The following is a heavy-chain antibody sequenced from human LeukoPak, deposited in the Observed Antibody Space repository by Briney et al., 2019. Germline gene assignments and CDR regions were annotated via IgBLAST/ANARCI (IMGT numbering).Heavy chain of an antibody. CDR2: ISGSGSTT. CDR3: ARPRLEYCSGGSCFDAFDI. Sequence: GGSLRLSCAASGFTFSSYAMSWVRQAPGKGLEWVSAISGSGSTTYYADSVKGRFTISRDNSKNTLFLQMNSLIAEDTAIYSCARPRLEYCSGGSCFDAFDIWGQGTMVTVSS. J-gene: IGHJ3*02. V-gene: IGHV3-23*01. D-gene: IGHD2-15*01. CDR1: GFTFSSYA.